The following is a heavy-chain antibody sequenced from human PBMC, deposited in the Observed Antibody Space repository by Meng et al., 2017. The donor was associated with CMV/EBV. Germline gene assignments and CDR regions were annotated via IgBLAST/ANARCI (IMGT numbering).Heavy chain of an antibody. CDR3: ARAYGN. V-gene: IGHV4-34*01. CDR2: IKHSGST. J-gene: IGHJ4*02. CDR1: GGSFSGYY. Sequence: SETLSLTCAVYGGSFSGYYWSWIRQPPGKGLEWIGEIKHSGSTNYNPSLKSRVTISVDTSKNQFSLKLSSVTAADTAVYYCARAYGNWGQGTLVTVSS. D-gene: IGHD4-17*01.